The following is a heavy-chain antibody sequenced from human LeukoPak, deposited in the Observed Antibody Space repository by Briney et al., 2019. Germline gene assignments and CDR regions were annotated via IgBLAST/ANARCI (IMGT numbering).Heavy chain of an antibody. CDR1: GFIFHSYL. D-gene: IGHD2-8*01. J-gene: IGHJ4*02. Sequence: GGALRLSCSAPGFIFHSYLMGGGRPTPREGAGVGATLKQDGSAKYYEDSVRGRFSISRDNAKNSLSLQMSSLRVEDTAVYYCARDPGVASEGTVGYFDHWGQGILVTVSS. CDR3: ARDPGVASEGTVGYFDH. CDR2: LKQDGSAK. V-gene: IGHV3-7*01.